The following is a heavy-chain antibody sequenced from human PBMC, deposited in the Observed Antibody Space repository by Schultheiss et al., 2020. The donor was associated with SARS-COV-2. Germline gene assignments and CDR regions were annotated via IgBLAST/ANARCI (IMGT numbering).Heavy chain of an antibody. Sequence: SETLSLTCAVYGGSFSGYYWSWIRQPPGKGLEWIGEINHSGSTNYNPSLKSRVTISVDTSKNQFSLKLSSVTAADTAVYYCARKAWGDGMDVWGQGTTVTVSS. CDR1: GGSFSGYY. CDR3: ARKAWGDGMDV. J-gene: IGHJ6*02. V-gene: IGHV4-34*01. D-gene: IGHD7-27*01. CDR2: INHSGST.